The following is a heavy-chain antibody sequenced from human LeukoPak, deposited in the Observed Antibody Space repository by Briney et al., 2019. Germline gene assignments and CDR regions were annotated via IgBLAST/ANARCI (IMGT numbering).Heavy chain of an antibody. CDR3: ARAIGFLEWLLQYDAFDI. V-gene: IGHV1-2*02. J-gene: IGHJ3*02. Sequence: ASVKVSCKASGYTFTGYYMHWVRQAPGQGLEWMGWINPNSGGTNYAQKFQGRVTMTRDTSKNQFSLKLSSVTAADTAVYYCARAIGFLEWLLQYDAFDIWGQGTMVTVSS. CDR2: INPNSGGT. D-gene: IGHD3-3*01. CDR1: GYTFTGYY.